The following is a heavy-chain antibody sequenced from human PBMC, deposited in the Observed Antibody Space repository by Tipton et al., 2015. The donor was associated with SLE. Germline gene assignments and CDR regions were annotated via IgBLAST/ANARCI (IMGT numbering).Heavy chain of an antibody. D-gene: IGHD3-3*01. CDR3: ARGGYFAFWRGCLYYFDY. J-gene: IGHJ4*02. CDR1: GGSFSGYY. V-gene: IGHV4-34*01. Sequence: TLSLTCAVYGGSFSGYYWSWIRQPPGKGLEWFGEIRHSGSTNYNPSLKSRVTISVDTSKNQFSRKLSSVTAADTAVYYCARGGYFAFWRGCLYYFDYGGQGTLVTVSS. CDR2: IRHSGST.